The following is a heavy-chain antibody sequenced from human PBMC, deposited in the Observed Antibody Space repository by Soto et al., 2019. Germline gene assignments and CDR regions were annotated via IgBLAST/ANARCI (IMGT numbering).Heavy chain of an antibody. CDR3: AREFCRGGNCYTYYFDT. Sequence: PGGSLRLSCAASGLTFNRYWMHWVRHAPGKGLVWVSHINTDGSNTNYADSVKGRFTISRDNAKSTLFLQMNSLRDEDTAVYYCAREFCRGGNCYTYYFDTWGQGIPVTVPQ. CDR2: INTDGSNT. CDR1: GLTFNRYW. V-gene: IGHV3-74*01. J-gene: IGHJ5*02. D-gene: IGHD2-15*01.